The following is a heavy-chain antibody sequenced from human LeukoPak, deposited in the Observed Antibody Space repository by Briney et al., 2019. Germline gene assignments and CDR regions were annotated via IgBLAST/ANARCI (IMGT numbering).Heavy chain of an antibody. CDR3: AKFRLYTFDAFDI. CDR1: GFTFSNYA. V-gene: IGHV3-23*01. CDR2: VSGGGGTT. Sequence: GGSLRLSCAASGFTFSNYAMSWVRQAPGKGLQWVSGVSGGGGTTYYADSVKGRFTISRDNPKNTLYLQMNSLSAEDTAVYYCAKFRLYTFDAFDIWGQGTIVTVSS. D-gene: IGHD2-2*02. J-gene: IGHJ3*02.